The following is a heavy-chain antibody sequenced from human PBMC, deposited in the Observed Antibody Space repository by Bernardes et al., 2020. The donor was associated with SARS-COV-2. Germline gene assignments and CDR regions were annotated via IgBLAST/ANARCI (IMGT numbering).Heavy chain of an antibody. J-gene: IGHJ3*02. D-gene: IGHD3-22*01. CDR2: ISSNGGST. CDR3: ARNRDYYDSSGYYYAGAFDI. V-gene: IGHV3-64*01. CDR1: GFTFSSYA. Sequence: GGSLRLSCAASGFTFSSYAMHWVRQAPGKGLEYVSAISSNGGSTYYANSVKGRFTISRDNSKNTLYLQMGSLRAEDMAVYYCARNRDYYDSSGYYYAGAFDIWGQGTMVTVSS.